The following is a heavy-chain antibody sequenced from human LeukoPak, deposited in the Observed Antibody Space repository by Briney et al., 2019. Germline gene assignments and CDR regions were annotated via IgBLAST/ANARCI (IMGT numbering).Heavy chain of an antibody. CDR3: ARHLPSIYFYDSRSYPLDDY. CDR2: IDPSDSYT. Sequence: AGESLKISCKGSGYSFTSYWISWVRQMPGKGLEWMGRIDPSDSYTYYSPSFQGHVTISADKSISTAYLQWSSLKASDTAMYYCARHLPSIYFYDSRSYPLDDYWGQGTLVNVSS. CDR1: GYSFTSYW. D-gene: IGHD3-22*01. V-gene: IGHV5-10-1*01. J-gene: IGHJ4*02.